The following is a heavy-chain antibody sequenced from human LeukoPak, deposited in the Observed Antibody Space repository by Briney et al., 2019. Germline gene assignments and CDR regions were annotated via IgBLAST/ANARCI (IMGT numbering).Heavy chain of an antibody. CDR1: GGTFSSYA. D-gene: IGHD2-15*01. J-gene: IGHJ4*02. CDR2: ISAYNGNT. V-gene: IGHV1-18*01. Sequence: ASVKVSCKASGGTFSSYAISWVRQAPGQGLEWMGWISAYNGNTNYAQKLQGRVTMTTDTSTSTAYMELRSLRSDDTAVYYCARGVVAATSRPYYFDYWGQGTLVTVSS. CDR3: ARGVVAATSRPYYFDY.